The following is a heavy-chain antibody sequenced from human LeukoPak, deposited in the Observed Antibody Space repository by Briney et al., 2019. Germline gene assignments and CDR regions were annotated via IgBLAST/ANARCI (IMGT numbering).Heavy chain of an antibody. CDR1: GFTFRSYS. CDR2: ISSSSSSK. D-gene: IGHD2-15*01. J-gene: IGHJ4*02. Sequence: GGSLRLSCAASGFTFRSYSMNWVCQAPGKGLEWVSFISSSSSSKYYADSVKGRFTISRDNAKNSLYLQMNSLRADDTAVYYCARVQGGWYYFDYWGQGTLVTVSS. CDR3: ARVQGGWYYFDY. V-gene: IGHV3-21*01.